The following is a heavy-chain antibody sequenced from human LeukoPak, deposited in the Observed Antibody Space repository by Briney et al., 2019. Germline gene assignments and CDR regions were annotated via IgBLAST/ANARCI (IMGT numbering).Heavy chain of an antibody. J-gene: IGHJ4*02. CDR1: GFTVSSNY. Sequence: GGSLRLSCAASGFTVSSNYMSWVRQAPGKGLEWVSVIYSGGSTYHADSVKGRFTISRDNSKNTLYLQMNSLRAEDTAVYYCARAGEYYYDSSGYYFDYWGQGTLVTVSS. D-gene: IGHD3-22*01. CDR2: IYSGGST. CDR3: ARAGEYYYDSSGYYFDY. V-gene: IGHV3-66*01.